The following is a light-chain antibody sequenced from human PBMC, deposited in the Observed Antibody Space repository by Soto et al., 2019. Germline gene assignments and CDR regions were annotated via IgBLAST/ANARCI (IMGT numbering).Light chain of an antibody. J-gene: IGKJ1*01. CDR3: QQYNTYSWT. CDR2: KAS. V-gene: IGKV1-5*03. CDR1: QSISSW. Sequence: DVLMTQSPSTLSASVGDRVTITCRASQSISSWLAWYQQKPGKAPKLLIYKASSLESGVPSRFSGSESRTESTITISSLQPDDSATYYCQQYNTYSWTFGQGTKVEVK.